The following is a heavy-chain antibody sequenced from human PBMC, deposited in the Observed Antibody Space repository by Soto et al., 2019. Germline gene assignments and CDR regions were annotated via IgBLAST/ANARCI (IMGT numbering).Heavy chain of an antibody. D-gene: IGHD3-10*01. CDR1: GFTFSSYG. Sequence: GGSLRLSCAASGFTFSSYGMYWVRQAPGKGLEWVAVISYDGSNKYYADSVKGRFTISRDNSKNTLYLQMNSLRAEDTAVYYCAKDFSVEELPIAFDIWGQGTMVTVSS. J-gene: IGHJ3*02. V-gene: IGHV3-30*18. CDR2: ISYDGSNK. CDR3: AKDFSVEELPIAFDI.